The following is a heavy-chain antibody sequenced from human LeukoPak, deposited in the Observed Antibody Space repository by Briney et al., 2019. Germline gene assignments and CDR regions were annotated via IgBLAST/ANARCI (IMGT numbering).Heavy chain of an antibody. D-gene: IGHD5-18*01. CDR1: GGSISSSSYY. Sequence: PSETLSLTCTVSGGSISSSSYYWGWIRQPPGKGLEWIGSIYYSGSTYYNPSLKSRVTISVDTSKNQFSLKLSSVTAADTAVYYCARGGYGYVYVSEYWGQGTLGTVSS. CDR3: ARGGYGYVYVSEY. CDR2: IYYSGST. V-gene: IGHV4-39*01. J-gene: IGHJ4*02.